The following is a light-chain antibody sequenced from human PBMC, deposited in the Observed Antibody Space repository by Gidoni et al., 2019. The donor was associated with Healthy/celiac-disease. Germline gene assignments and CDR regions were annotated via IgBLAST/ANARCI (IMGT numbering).Light chain of an antibody. V-gene: IGLV3-1*01. CDR3: QAWDSSTEV. J-gene: IGLJ2*01. Sequence: SYELTQPPSVSVSPGQTASITCSGEKLGDKYACWYQQKPGQSTVLVIYQDSKRPSGIPERFSGSNSGNTATLAISGTQAMDEADYYCQAWDSSTEVFGGGTKLTVL. CDR1: KLGDKY. CDR2: QDS.